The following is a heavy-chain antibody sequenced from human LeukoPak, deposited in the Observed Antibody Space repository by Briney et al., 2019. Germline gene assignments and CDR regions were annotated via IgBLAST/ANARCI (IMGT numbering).Heavy chain of an antibody. CDR3: ARDGHFDY. J-gene: IGHJ4*02. V-gene: IGHV1-2*02. CDR2: INPNSGGT. CDR1: VYTFTGYN. Sequence: ASVNVSCKASVYTFTGYNMQWLRQAPGQGLEWMGWINPNSGGTNYAQKFQGRVTMTRDTSISTAYMELSRLRSDDTAVYYCARDGHFDYWGQGTLVTVSS.